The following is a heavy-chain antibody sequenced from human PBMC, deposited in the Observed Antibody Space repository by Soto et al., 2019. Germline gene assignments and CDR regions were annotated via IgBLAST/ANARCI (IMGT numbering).Heavy chain of an antibody. J-gene: IGHJ5*02. Sequence: SVKISCKASGGTFSSYAISWVRQAPGQGLEWMGGIIPIFGTANYTQKFQGRVTITADESTSTAYIELSSLRSEHTTVDYCASSYYYDSSGPLGDWFDPWGQGTLVTVSS. CDR3: ASSYYYDSSGPLGDWFDP. CDR2: IIPIFGTA. V-gene: IGHV1-69*13. CDR1: GGTFSSYA. D-gene: IGHD3-22*01.